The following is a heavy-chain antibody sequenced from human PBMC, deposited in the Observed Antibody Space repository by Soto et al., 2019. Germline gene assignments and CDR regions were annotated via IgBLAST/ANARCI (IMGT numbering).Heavy chain of an antibody. CDR3: ASTEDFFDY. Sequence: QVQLQESGPGLVKPSQTLSLTCSVSGVSLTSGTYYWSWIRQHPGKGLEWIGYIFYSGSTEYNPSLKSRVNISVATSKNQFSRKLSSVTAADTAVYYCASTEDFFDYWGQGTLVTVSS. CDR1: GVSLTSGTYY. V-gene: IGHV4-31*03. J-gene: IGHJ4*02. CDR2: IFYSGST.